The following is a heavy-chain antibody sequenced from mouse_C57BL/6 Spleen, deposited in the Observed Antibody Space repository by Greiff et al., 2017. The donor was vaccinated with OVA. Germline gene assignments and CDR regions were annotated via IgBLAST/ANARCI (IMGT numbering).Heavy chain of an antibody. CDR1: GFSLTSSA. D-gene: IGHD1-1*01. CDR3: ARYYYGSSYDYYAMDY. Sequence: QVQLQQSGPGLVAPSQSLSITCTVSGFSLTSSAISWVRQPPGKGLEWLGVIWTGGGTNYNSALKSRLSISKDNSKSQVFLKMNSLQTDDTARYYCARYYYGSSYDYYAMDYWGQGTSVTVSS. V-gene: IGHV2-9-1*01. CDR2: IWTGGGT. J-gene: IGHJ4*01.